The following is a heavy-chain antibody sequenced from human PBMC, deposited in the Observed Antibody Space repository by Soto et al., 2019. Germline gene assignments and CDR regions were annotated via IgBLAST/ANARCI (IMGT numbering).Heavy chain of an antibody. D-gene: IGHD1-26*01. V-gene: IGHV1-18*01. CDR3: ARGGSGSDRMFAY. Sequence: QVQLVQSGAEVKKPGASVTVSCQASGFTFNTYVITWVRQAPGQGLEWLGWISVYHGNTNYAQKVQGRVTMTTDTSTCTAYMELRSLRSDDTAVYYCARGGSGSDRMFAYWGQGTRVTVSS. J-gene: IGHJ4*02. CDR1: GFTFNTYV. CDR2: ISVYHGNT.